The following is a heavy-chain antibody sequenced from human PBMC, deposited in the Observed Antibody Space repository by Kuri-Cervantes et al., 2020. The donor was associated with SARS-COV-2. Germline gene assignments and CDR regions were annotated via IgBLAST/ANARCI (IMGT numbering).Heavy chain of an antibody. CDR2: IYYTGNT. CDR3: ARVEIVTNVRGVHNWFDP. D-gene: IGHD3-10*01. CDR1: GGSISSYY. Sequence: ESLKISCTVSGGSISSYYWSWIRQPPGKGLEWIGNIYYTGNTYPNPSLESRVTISVDTSKNQFSLRLTSVTAADTALYFCARVEIVTNVRGVHNWFDPWGQGTLVTVSS. V-gene: IGHV4-59*12. J-gene: IGHJ5*02.